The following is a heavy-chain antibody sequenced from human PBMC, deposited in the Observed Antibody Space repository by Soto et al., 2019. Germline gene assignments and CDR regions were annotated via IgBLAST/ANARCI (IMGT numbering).Heavy chain of an antibody. Sequence: PGESLKISCKGSGYSFNTNWIAWVRQMPGKGLEWMGIIYPGDSDTRYSPSFQGQVTISADKSISTAYLQWSSLKASDTAMYYCARSGSYYNYYYGMDVWGQGTTVTVSS. CDR1: GYSFNTNW. CDR2: IYPGDSDT. V-gene: IGHV5-51*01. CDR3: ARSGSYYNYYYGMDV. J-gene: IGHJ6*02. D-gene: IGHD1-26*01.